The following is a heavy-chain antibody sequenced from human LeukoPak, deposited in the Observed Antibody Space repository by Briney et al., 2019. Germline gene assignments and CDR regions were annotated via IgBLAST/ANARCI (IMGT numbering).Heavy chain of an antibody. D-gene: IGHD4-23*01. CDR2: IYYSGST. V-gene: IGHV4-39*01. J-gene: IGHJ2*01. Sequence: SETLSLTCTVSGGSISSNSYYWGWIRQPPGKGLEWIGSIYYSGSTYYNPSLKSRVTISVDTSKNQFSLKLSSVTAADTAVYYCARHSTTVVTAWYFDLWGRGTLVTVSS. CDR3: ARHSTTVVTAWYFDL. CDR1: GGSISSNSYY.